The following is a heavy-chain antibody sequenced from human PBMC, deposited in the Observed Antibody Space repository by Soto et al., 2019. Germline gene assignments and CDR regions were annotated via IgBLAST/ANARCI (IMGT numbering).Heavy chain of an antibody. Sequence: KTSETLSLTCTVSGGSISSGGYYWSWIRQHPGKGLEWIGYIYYSGSTYYNPSLKSRVTISVDTSKNQFSLKLSSVTAADTAVYYCARVYYGGNSAAFDIWGQGTMVTVSS. J-gene: IGHJ3*02. CDR3: ARVYYGGNSAAFDI. CDR2: IYYSGST. D-gene: IGHD4-17*01. V-gene: IGHV4-31*03. CDR1: GGSISSGGYY.